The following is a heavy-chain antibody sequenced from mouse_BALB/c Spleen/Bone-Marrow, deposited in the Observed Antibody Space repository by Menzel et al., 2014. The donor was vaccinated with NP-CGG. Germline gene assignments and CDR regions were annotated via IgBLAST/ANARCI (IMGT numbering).Heavy chain of an antibody. D-gene: IGHD3-1*01. J-gene: IGHJ3*01. V-gene: IGHV1-9*01. CDR3: ARWAFDAWFAY. Sequence: QVQLKESGAELMKPGASVKVSCKATGYTFSSYWIEWVKQRPGHGLEWIGEILPGSGNTNYNEKFKGKATFTADTSSNTAYMQLSSLTSEDSAVCYCARWAFDAWFAYWGQGTLVTVSA. CDR1: GYTFSSYW. CDR2: ILPGSGNT.